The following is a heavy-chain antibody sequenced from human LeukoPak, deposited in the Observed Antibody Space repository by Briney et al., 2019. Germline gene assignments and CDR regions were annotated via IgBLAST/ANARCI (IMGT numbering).Heavy chain of an antibody. D-gene: IGHD6-19*01. Sequence: GGSLRLSCAASGFTFSYYEMNWVRQAPGKGLEWVSYTSSSGSSIYYADSVKGRFTISRDNAKNSLYLQMNSLRVEDTAVYYCARVGYSSGWNGFDIWGQGTMVTVSS. CDR2: TSSSGSSI. CDR3: ARVGYSSGWNGFDI. CDR1: GFTFSYYE. V-gene: IGHV3-48*03. J-gene: IGHJ3*02.